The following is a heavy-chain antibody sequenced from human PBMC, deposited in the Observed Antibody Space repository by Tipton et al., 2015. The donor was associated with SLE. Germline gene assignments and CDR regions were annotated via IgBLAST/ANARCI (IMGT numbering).Heavy chain of an antibody. CDR3: VAVAPTPRRDY. J-gene: IGHJ4*02. D-gene: IGHD6-19*01. V-gene: IGHV3-9*01. CDR1: GFAFSDHH. CDR2: ISSNSGNI. Sequence: RSLRLSCAASGFAFSDHHMHWVRQAPGKGLEWVSGISSNSGNIGYADSVKGRFTISRDNARNSLFLQMNSLRPEDTAFYHCVAVAPTPRRDYWGQGTLVTVSS.